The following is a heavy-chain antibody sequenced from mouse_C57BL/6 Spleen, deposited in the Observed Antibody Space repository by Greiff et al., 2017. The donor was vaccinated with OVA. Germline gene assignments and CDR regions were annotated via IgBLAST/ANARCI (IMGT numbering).Heavy chain of an antibody. V-gene: IGHV5-6*01. J-gene: IGHJ2*01. D-gene: IGHD4-1*01. Sequence: VQLQQSGGDLVKPGGSLKLSCAASGFTFSSYGMSWVRQTPDKRLEWVATISSGGSYTYYPDSVRGRFTISSDNAKNTLYLQMSSLKSEATAMYYCARRLGNYWGQGTTLTVSS. CDR3: ARRLGNY. CDR2: ISSGGSYT. CDR1: GFTFSSYG.